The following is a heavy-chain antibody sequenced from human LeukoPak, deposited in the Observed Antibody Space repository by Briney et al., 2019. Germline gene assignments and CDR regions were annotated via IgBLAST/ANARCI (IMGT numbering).Heavy chain of an antibody. CDR3: AMGYKSAYSWDY. CDR1: GFTFSVCW. J-gene: IGHJ4*02. Sequence: GGSLRLSCAASGFTFSVCWMFWVRQAPGQGLVWVSHISPDGRSTNYADSVKGRFTISRDNARNTLYLQLNSLTAEDTAVYYCAMGYKSAYSWDYWGQGTLVTVSS. V-gene: IGHV3-74*01. D-gene: IGHD5-18*01. CDR2: ISPDGRST.